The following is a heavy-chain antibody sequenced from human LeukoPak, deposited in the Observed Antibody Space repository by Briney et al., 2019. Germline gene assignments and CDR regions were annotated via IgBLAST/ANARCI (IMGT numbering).Heavy chain of an antibody. CDR2: INPNSGGT. CDR3: AAGLTPYYFDY. V-gene: IGHV1-2*02. J-gene: IGHJ4*02. D-gene: IGHD3-22*01. CDR1: VYSFTGYY. Sequence: ASVKVSCKASVYSFTGYYMHWVRQAPGQGLEWMGWINPNSGGTNYAQKFQGRVTMTRDTSISTAYMELSRLRSDDTAVYYCAAGLTPYYFDYWGQGNSGHRLL.